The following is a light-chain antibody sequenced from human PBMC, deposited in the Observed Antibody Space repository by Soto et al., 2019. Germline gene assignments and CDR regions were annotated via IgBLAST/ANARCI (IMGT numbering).Light chain of an antibody. CDR2: LGS. V-gene: IGKV2-28*01. Sequence: DIVMTQSPLSLPVTPGEPASISCRSSQSLLQSNGYNYLDWYLQKPGQSPQLLIYLGSNRASGVPDRFSGRGSGTDFTLKISRVEAEDVGVYYCMQALQTPLTFGGGTKVEIK. CDR3: MQALQTPLT. J-gene: IGKJ4*01. CDR1: QSLLQSNGYNY.